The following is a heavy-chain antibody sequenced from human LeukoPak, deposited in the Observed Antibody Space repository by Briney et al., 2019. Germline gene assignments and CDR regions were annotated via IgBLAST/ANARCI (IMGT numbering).Heavy chain of an antibody. J-gene: IGHJ3*02. V-gene: IGHV4-59*01. CDR1: GDTISSYY. D-gene: IGHD3-10*02. Sequence: SETLSLTCTVSGDTISSYYWSWIRQPPGKGLEWIGYIYNSGSTNYNPSLKSRVTISVDTSKNQFSLKLSSVTAADTAVYYCARASSGCSLVDIWGQGTMVTVSS. CDR3: ARASSGCSLVDI. CDR2: IYNSGST.